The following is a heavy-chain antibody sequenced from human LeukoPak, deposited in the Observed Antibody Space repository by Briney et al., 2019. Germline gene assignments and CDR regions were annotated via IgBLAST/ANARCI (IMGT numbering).Heavy chain of an antibody. V-gene: IGHV5-51*01. CDR3: ARQEGKYYDILTGYYNLYYFDY. Sequence: GESLKISCKGSGYSFTSYWIGCVRQMPGKGLEWMGIIYRGDSDTRYSPSFQGQVTISADKSISTAYLQWSSLKASDTAMYYCARQEGKYYDILTGYYNLYYFDYWGQGTLVTVSS. CDR2: IYRGDSDT. J-gene: IGHJ4*02. CDR1: GYSFTSYW. D-gene: IGHD3-9*01.